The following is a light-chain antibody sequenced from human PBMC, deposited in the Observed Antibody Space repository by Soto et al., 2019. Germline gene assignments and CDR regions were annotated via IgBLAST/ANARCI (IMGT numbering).Light chain of an antibody. Sequence: QSALTQPASVSGSPGQSVTISCTGPRTDIGDSNFISWYQQSPGKAPRLLIYEVNNRPSGVSRRFSGSKAGNTASLTISGLLEDDEADYYCTAWDDSLNGWVLGGGTKVTVL. CDR2: EVN. CDR3: TAWDDSLNGWV. V-gene: IGLV2-14*01. J-gene: IGLJ3*02. CDR1: RTDIGDSNF.